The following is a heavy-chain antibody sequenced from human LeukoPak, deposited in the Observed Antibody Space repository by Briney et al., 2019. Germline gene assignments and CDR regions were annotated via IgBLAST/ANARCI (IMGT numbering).Heavy chain of an antibody. J-gene: IGHJ4*02. CDR1: CGSMSSYY. CDR3: ARANTDYYDSSGYDFDY. Sequence: SETLSLTYTVSCGSMSSYYGLWMGQPPGKGREGLGYIYYSGGTNYNPSLKSRVTISVDTSKNQFSLKLSSVPAADTAVYYCARANTDYYDSSGYDFDYWGQGNLVTVSS. CDR2: IYYSGGT. V-gene: IGHV4-59*01. D-gene: IGHD3-22*01.